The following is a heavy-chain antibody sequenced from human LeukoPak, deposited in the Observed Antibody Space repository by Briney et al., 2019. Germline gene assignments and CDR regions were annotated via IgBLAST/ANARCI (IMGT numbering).Heavy chain of an antibody. D-gene: IGHD3-22*01. V-gene: IGHV4-38-2*01. CDR2: IYHSGNT. CDR3: ARGDFKWFSPLFRAFNI. J-gene: IGHJ3*02. Sequence: SETLSLTCAVSGYFIRNGYYWGWVRQPPGKGLEWIGSIYHSGNTYYNPSLKSRVSISVDTSKNQFSLELFSVTAADTAVYYCARGDFKWFSPLFRAFNIWGQGTMVTVSS. CDR1: GYFIRNGYY.